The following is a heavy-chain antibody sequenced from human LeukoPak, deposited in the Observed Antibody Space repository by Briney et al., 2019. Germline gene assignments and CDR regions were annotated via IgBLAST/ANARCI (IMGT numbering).Heavy chain of an antibody. D-gene: IGHD2/OR15-2a*01. J-gene: IGHJ4*02. CDR1: GGSISSGSYY. CDR3: ARDGGEYYFDY. Sequence: SETLSLTCTVSGGSISSGSYYWSWLRQPPGKGLEWIGYIYYSGSTNYNPSLKSRVTISVDTSKNQFSLKLSSVTAADTAVYYCARDGGEYYFDYWGQGTLVTVSS. V-gene: IGHV4-61*01. CDR2: IYYSGST.